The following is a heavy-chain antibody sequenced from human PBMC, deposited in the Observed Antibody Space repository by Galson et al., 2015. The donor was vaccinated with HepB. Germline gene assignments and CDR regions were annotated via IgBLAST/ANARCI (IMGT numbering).Heavy chain of an antibody. CDR2: ISYDGSNK. J-gene: IGHJ6*03. CDR1: GFTFSSYA. CDR3: ARDATVTPDYYYYYMDV. D-gene: IGHD4-11*01. Sequence: SLRLSCAASGFTFSSYAMHWVRQAPGKGLEWVAVISYDGSNKYYADSVKGRFTISRDDSKNTLYLQMNSLRAEDTAVYYCARDATVTPDYYYYYMDVWGKGTTVTVSS. V-gene: IGHV3-30-3*01.